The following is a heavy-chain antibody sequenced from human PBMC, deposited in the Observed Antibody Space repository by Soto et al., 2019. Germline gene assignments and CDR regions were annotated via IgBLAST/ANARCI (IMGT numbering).Heavy chain of an antibody. CDR2: IHYSGST. J-gene: IGHJ1*01. CDR3: ARLKVVTETLFQH. Sequence: SETLSLTCTVSGASISNSFYYWGWIRQPPGKGLEWIGSIHYSGSTYYNPSLNSRVTISVDTSKNQFSLKVSSVTAADTAVYYCARLKVVTETLFQHWGQGTLVTVSS. D-gene: IGHD3-22*01. V-gene: IGHV4-39*01. CDR1: GASISNSFYY.